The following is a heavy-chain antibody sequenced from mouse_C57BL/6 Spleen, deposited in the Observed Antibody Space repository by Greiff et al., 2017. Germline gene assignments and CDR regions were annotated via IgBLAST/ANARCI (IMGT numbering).Heavy chain of an antibody. Sequence: VQLQQSGTVLARPGASVKMSCKTSGYTFTSYWMHWVKQRPGQGLEWIGAIYPGNSDTSYNQKFKGKAKLTAVTSASTAYMELSSLTNDDSAVYYCTRKGNGYYEKYWYFDVWGTGTTVTVSS. CDR2: IYPGNSDT. CDR1: GYTFTSYW. CDR3: TRKGNGYYEKYWYFDV. V-gene: IGHV1-5*01. D-gene: IGHD2-3*01. J-gene: IGHJ1*03.